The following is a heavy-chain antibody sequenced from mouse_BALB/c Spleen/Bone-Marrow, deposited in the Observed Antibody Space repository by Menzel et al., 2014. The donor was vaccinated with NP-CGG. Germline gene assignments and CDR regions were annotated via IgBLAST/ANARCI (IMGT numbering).Heavy chain of an antibody. CDR1: GFNIRDTY. CDR3: ATGFAY. V-gene: IGHV14-3*02. J-gene: IGHJ3*01. CDR2: IDPANGNT. Sequence: VQLQQSGAELVKPGASVKLSCTASGFNIRDTYMHWVKQRPEQGLEWIGRIDPANGNTKYDPKFQGKATITADTSSNTAYLQLSSLTSEDTAVYYCATGFAYWGQGTLVTVSA.